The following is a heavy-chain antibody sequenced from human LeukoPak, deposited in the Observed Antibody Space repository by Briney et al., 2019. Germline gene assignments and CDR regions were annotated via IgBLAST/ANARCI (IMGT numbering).Heavy chain of an antibody. CDR2: ISYDGSNK. V-gene: IGHV3-30-3*01. Sequence: GGSLRLSCAASGFTFSSYAMHWVRQAPGKGLEWVAVISYDGSNKYYADSVRGRFTISRDNSKNTLYLQMNSLRAEDMAVYYCARSSAVVGATTFDYWGQGTLVTVSS. CDR3: ARSSAVVGATTFDY. D-gene: IGHD1-26*01. CDR1: GFTFSSYA. J-gene: IGHJ4*02.